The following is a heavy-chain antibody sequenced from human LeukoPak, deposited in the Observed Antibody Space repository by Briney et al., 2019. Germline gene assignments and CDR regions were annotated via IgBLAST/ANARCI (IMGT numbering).Heavy chain of an antibody. D-gene: IGHD5-24*01. CDR3: ARQDGYNLRGIGPIDP. J-gene: IGHJ5*02. CDR2: IIPIFGIA. V-gene: IGHV1-69*04. Sequence: SVKVSCKASGGTFGSYAISWVRQAPGQGLEWMGRIIPIFGIANYAQKFQGRVTITADKSTSTAYMELSSLRSEDTAVYYCARQDGYNLRGIGPIDPWGQGTLVTVSS. CDR1: GGTFGSYA.